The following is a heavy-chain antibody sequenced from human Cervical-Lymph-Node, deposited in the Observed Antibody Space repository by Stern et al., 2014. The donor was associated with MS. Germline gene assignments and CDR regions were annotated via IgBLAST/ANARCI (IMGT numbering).Heavy chain of an antibody. Sequence: QMQLVPSGAEVKKPGASVKVSCKASGYTFTGYYMHWVRQAPGQGLEWIGRINPNSGGTNYAQKCQGRVTMTRDTSISTAYMELSRLRSDDTAVYYCARGHGWYTEDFDYWGQGTLVTVSS. CDR2: INPNSGGT. J-gene: IGHJ4*02. CDR1: GYTFTGYY. V-gene: IGHV1-2*06. CDR3: ARGHGWYTEDFDY. D-gene: IGHD6-19*01.